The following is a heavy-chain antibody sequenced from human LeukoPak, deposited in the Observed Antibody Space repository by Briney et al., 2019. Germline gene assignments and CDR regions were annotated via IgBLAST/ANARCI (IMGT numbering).Heavy chain of an antibody. CDR3: ARLRIRGVIIRKTNWFDP. V-gene: IGHV4-39*07. CDR1: GGSISSSSYY. Sequence: SETLSLTCTVSGGSISSSSYYWGWIRQPPGKGLEWIGTFYYSGSTYYNPSLKSRVTISVDTSKNQFSLKLSSVTAADTAVYYCARLRIRGVIIRKTNWFDPWGQGALVTVSS. CDR2: FYYSGST. J-gene: IGHJ5*02. D-gene: IGHD3-10*01.